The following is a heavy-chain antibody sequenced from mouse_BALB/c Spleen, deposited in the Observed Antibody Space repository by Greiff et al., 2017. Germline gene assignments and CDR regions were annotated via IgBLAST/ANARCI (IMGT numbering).Heavy chain of an antibody. CDR1: GFNIKDTY. D-gene: IGHD1-2*01. CDR3: ARWAHYYGYVDY. Sequence: EVQRVESGAELVKPGASVKLSCTASGFNIKDTYMHWVKQRPEQGLEWIGRIDPANGNTKYDPKFQGKATITADTSSNTAYLQLSSLTSEDTAVYYCARWAHYYGYVDYWGQGTTLTVSS. V-gene: IGHV14-3*02. CDR2: IDPANGNT. J-gene: IGHJ2*01.